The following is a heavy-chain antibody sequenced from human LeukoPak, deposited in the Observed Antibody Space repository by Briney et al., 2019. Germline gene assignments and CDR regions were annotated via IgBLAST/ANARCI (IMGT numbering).Heavy chain of an antibody. CDR3: AKGIAVAGYYFDY. CDR1: GFTFYSYA. CDR2: ISGSGGST. J-gene: IGHJ4*02. D-gene: IGHD6-19*01. V-gene: IGHV3-23*01. Sequence: GGSLRLSCAASGFTFYSYAMSWVRQAPGKGLEWVSAISGSGGSTYYADSVKGRFTISRDNSKNTLYLQMNSLRAEDTAVYYCAKGIAVAGYYFDYWGQGTLVTVSS.